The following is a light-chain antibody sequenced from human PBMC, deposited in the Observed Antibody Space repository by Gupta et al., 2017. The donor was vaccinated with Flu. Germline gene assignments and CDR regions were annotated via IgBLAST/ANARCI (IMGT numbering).Light chain of an antibody. CDR3: RQDDNYPRT. Sequence: AIQMTQAPSSLSASVGDRVTITCRASQGIRNDLAWYQHKPGKAPKLLIYAASTLQSGVPSRFDGSGSGTIFTLTISSLQPEDFATYYCRQDDNYPRTFGQGTRLE. V-gene: IGKV1-6*01. CDR2: AAS. J-gene: IGKJ2*01. CDR1: QGIRND.